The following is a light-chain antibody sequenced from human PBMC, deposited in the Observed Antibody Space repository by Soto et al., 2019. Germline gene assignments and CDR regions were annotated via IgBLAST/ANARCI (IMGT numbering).Light chain of an antibody. CDR3: QQSFSPHIA. CDR1: RSIGTN. J-gene: IGKJ5*01. CDR2: AAS. Sequence: EIPVTQSPTSLSASVGDRVTITCRASRSIGTNLNWYQQRPGKAPQLLIYAASSLQSVVPSRFSGSTSGTDFTLTINGLQPEDFATYYCQQSFSPHIAFGQGTRL. V-gene: IGKV1-39*01.